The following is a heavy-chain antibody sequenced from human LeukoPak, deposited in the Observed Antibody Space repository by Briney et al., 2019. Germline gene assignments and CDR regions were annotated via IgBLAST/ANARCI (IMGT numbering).Heavy chain of an antibody. CDR3: AKDAKSCANGVCYPGMDF. D-gene: IGHD2-8*01. V-gene: IGHV3-30-3*01. J-gene: IGHJ4*02. Sequence: QPGRSLRLSCAASGFTFSSYAMHWVRQAPGKGLEWVAVISYDGSNKYYADSVKGRFTISRDNSKNTVYLQMSSLRPEDTAVYYCAKDAKSCANGVCYPGMDFWGQGTLVTVSS. CDR2: ISYDGSNK. CDR1: GFTFSSYA.